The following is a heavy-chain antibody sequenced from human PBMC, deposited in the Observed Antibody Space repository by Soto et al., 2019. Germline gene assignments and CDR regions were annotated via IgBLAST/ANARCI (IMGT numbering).Heavy chain of an antibody. J-gene: IGHJ6*02. Sequence: QVQLLQSGAEVKKPGSSVRVSCEASGGTFRTYAISWVRQAPGQGLEWMGGIIPIFGTVNYAQKFQGRVTITANESTTTCYMDLRSLRSEATAVYYCAKGAVAGTPTSYYYYGMDVWGQGTTVTVSS. V-gene: IGHV1-69*12. CDR3: AKGAVAGTPTSYYYYGMDV. CDR1: GGTFRTYA. CDR2: IIPIFGTV. D-gene: IGHD6-19*01.